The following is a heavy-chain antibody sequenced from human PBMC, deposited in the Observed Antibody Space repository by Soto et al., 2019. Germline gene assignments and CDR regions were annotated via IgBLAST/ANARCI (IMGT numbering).Heavy chain of an antibody. Sequence: QVQVVQSGAEVKKPESSVKVSCKPSGGTFNTYTVNWVRLAPGHGLEWMGRFIPILDMANYAXKFQDRVXXXXXXXXXXXXXXXXXXTXDXTAVYYCAITYCRDNSCPRDFDFWGPGTRVTVSS. D-gene: IGHD3-10*01. V-gene: IGHV1-69*02. CDR2: FIPILDMA. CDR3: AITYCRDNSCPRDFDF. CDR1: GGTFNTYT. J-gene: IGHJ4*02.